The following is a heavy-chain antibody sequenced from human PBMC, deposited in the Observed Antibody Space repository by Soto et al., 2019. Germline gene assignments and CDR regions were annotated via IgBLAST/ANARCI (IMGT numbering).Heavy chain of an antibody. CDR1: GYSFTSYW. J-gene: IGHJ6*02. D-gene: IGHD3-3*01. CDR2: IYPGDSDT. V-gene: IGHV5-51*01. Sequence: GESLKISCKGSGYSFTSYWICWVRQRPVKGLEWMGIIYPGDSDTRYSPSFQGQVTISADKSISTAYLQWSSLKASDTAMYYCARVSRFGVVIASNYYYGMDVWGQGTTVTVSS. CDR3: ARVSRFGVVIASNYYYGMDV.